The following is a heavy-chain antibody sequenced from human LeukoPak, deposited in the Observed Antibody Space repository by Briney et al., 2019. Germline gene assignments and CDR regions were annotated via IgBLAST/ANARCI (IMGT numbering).Heavy chain of an antibody. V-gene: IGHV3-23*01. CDR1: GFTFTNYA. Sequence: GGSLRLSCEASGFTFTNYAMTWVRQAPGKGLEWVSSITTSGDTTYYADSVKGRFTISRDNSKNTVSLQMSSLRAEDTAVYYCATDIVVVTATPPAHNWFDPWGPGTLVTVSS. CDR2: ITTSGDTT. CDR3: ATDIVVVTATPPAHNWFDP. J-gene: IGHJ5*02. D-gene: IGHD2-21*02.